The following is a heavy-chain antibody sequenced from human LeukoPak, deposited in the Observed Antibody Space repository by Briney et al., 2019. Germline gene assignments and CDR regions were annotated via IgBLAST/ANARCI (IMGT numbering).Heavy chain of an antibody. J-gene: IGHJ2*01. Sequence: GGSLRLSCAASGFTFSSYDMHWVRQTKGEGLEWVSVIGTAGYTYYSGSVKGRFTISRENAENSLYLQMNSLRAGDTAVYYCARVLAVAGRNWYFDLWGRGTLVTVSS. CDR3: ARVLAVAGRNWYFDL. CDR2: IGTAGYT. CDR1: GFTFSSYD. D-gene: IGHD6-19*01. V-gene: IGHV3-13*04.